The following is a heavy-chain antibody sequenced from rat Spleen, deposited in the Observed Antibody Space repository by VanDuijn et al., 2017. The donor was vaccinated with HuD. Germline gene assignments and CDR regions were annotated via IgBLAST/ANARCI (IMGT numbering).Heavy chain of an antibody. CDR2: MRYNGDT. CDR3: ARADIASISTDGI. V-gene: IGHV2-63*01. J-gene: IGHJ2*01. D-gene: IGHD1-2*01. Sequence: QVQLRESGPGLVQPSQTLSLTCTVSGFSLTSFHVHWVRQPPGKGLEWMGRMRYNGDTSYNSVLKSRLSISRDTSKNQVFLKMNSLQTEDTAMYFCARADIASISTDGIWGQGVMVTVSS. CDR1: GFSLTSFH.